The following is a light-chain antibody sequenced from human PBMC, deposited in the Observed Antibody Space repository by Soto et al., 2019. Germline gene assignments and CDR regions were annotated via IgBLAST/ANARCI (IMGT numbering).Light chain of an antibody. V-gene: IGKV1-5*01. Sequence: DIQMTQSPSTLPASVGDRVTITCRASQSISNWLAWYQQKPGTAPKLLIYDASSLESGVPSRFSGSGSGTEFSLTITSLQPDDSAMYYCQQYNGYSWTFGRGTKVDIK. CDR2: DAS. CDR1: QSISNW. J-gene: IGKJ1*01. CDR3: QQYNGYSWT.